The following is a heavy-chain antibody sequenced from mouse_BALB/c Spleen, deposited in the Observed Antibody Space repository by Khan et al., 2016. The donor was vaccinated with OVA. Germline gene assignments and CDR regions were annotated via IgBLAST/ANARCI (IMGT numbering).Heavy chain of an antibody. CDR3: ARDVYSPEFAY. V-gene: IGHV14-1*02. J-gene: IGHJ3*01. Sequence: VQLKESGAELVRPGALVNLSCKASGFNIKDYYMHWVKQRPEQGLEWIGWFVPENGNTIYDPNFQGKASITSDTSSNTAYLQLSSLTSEDTAVYYCARDVYSPEFAYWGQGTLVTVSA. CDR1: GFNIKDYY. D-gene: IGHD2-3*01. CDR2: FVPENGNT.